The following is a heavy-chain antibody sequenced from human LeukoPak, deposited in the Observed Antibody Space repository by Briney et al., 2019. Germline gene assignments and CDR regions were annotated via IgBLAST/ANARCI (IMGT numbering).Heavy chain of an antibody. CDR3: ANMHIVVVTAMVH. Sequence: GGSLRLSCAASGFTFSSYSMDWVRQAPGKGLEWVSYISNSGTNIHYADSVRGRFTISRDNAKNSLYLQMNSLRVEDTAVYYCANMHIVVVTAMVHWGQGTLVTVSS. V-gene: IGHV3-48*04. J-gene: IGHJ4*02. CDR1: GFTFSSYS. CDR2: ISNSGTNI. D-gene: IGHD2-21*02.